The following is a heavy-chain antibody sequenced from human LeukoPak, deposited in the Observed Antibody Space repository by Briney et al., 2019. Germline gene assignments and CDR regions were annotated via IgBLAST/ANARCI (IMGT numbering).Heavy chain of an antibody. V-gene: IGHV3-30*18. CDR2: ISYDGSNK. CDR1: GFTFSSYG. J-gene: IGHJ4*02. D-gene: IGHD4-23*01. CDR3: AKDPDYGGKPYFEY. Sequence: GGSLRLSCAASGFTFSSYGMHWVRQAPGKGLEWVAVISYDGSNKYYADSVKGRFTISRDNSKNTLYLQMNSLRAEDTAVYYCAKDPDYGGKPYFEYWGQGTLVTVSS.